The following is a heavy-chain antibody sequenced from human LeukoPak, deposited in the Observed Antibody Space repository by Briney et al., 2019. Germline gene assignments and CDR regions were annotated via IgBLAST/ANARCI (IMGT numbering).Heavy chain of an antibody. CDR3: ARHPAYYSNYNFDY. V-gene: IGHV4-30-4*08. CDR2: IYYSGST. CDR1: GGSISSGDYY. D-gene: IGHD4-11*01. Sequence: PSETLSLTCTVSGGSISSGDYYWSWIRQPPGKGLEWIGYIYYSGSTYYNPSLKSRVTISVDTSKNQFSLKLSSVTAADTAVYYCARHPAYYSNYNFDYWGQGTLVTVSS. J-gene: IGHJ4*02.